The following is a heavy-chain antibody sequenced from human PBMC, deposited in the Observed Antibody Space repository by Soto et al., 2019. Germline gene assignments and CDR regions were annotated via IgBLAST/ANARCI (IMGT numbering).Heavy chain of an antibody. CDR3: AKERSGKVDY. Sequence: EVQLLESGGGLVQPGGSLRLPCAASGFTFRDYAMSWVRQAPGKGLEWVSTISGSGSNTYYADSVKGRFTISRDNSKNTLSLQMNSLRGEDTAVYYCAKERSGKVDYWGQGTLVTVSS. D-gene: IGHD3-10*01. J-gene: IGHJ4*02. V-gene: IGHV3-23*01. CDR2: ISGSGSNT. CDR1: GFTFRDYA.